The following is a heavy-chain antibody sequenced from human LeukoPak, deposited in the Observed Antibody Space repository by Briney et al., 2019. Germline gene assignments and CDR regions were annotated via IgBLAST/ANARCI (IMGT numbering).Heavy chain of an antibody. D-gene: IGHD3-3*01. CDR3: ANGGYDVWSGVHYYYYYMDV. J-gene: IGHJ6*03. V-gene: IGHV3-33*06. Sequence: GRSPRLSCAASGFTFSSYGMHWVRQAPGKGLEWVAVIWSDGSNKYYADSVKGRFTISRDNSKNTLYLQMNSLRAEDTAVYYCANGGYDVWSGVHYYYYYMDVWGKGTTVTVSS. CDR2: IWSDGSNK. CDR1: GFTFSSYG.